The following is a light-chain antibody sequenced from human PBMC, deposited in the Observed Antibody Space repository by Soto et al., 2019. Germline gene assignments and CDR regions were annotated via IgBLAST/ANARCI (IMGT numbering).Light chain of an antibody. J-gene: IGKJ2*01. Sequence: DIQMTQSPSSLSASVGDRVTITCQASQDIINYLNWYQQKPGKAPKLLINDASRLQTGVPSRFSGSGSVTDFTFTICSLQPEDIATYYCLHYDNVPYTFGRGTKLEIK. CDR2: DAS. CDR1: QDIINY. V-gene: IGKV1-33*01. CDR3: LHYDNVPYT.